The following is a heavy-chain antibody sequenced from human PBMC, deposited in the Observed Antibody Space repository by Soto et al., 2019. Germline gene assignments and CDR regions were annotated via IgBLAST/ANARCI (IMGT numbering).Heavy chain of an antibody. CDR1: GYTFTSYG. Sequence: QVQLVQSGAEVKKPGASVKVSCKASGYTFTSYGISWVRQAPGQGLEWMGWISAYNGNTNYAQKLQGRVTMTTDTSTSTAYMELRSLRSDDTAVYYCARDLGKARYGSGSYYKGGWFDPWGQGTLVTVSS. V-gene: IGHV1-18*04. CDR3: ARDLGKARYGSGSYYKGGWFDP. J-gene: IGHJ5*02. D-gene: IGHD3-10*01. CDR2: ISAYNGNT.